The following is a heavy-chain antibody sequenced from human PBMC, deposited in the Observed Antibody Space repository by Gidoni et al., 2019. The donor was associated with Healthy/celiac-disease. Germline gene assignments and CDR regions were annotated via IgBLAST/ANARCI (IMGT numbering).Heavy chain of an antibody. CDR2: IYYSGST. D-gene: IGHD5-12*01. Sequence: QVQLQESGPGLVKPSETLSLTCPVSGCSISSYYWSWIRQPPGKGLEWIGYIYYSGSTNYNPSLKSRVTISVDTSKNQFSLKLSSVTAADTAVYYCARHAYSGYDVFDYWGQGTLVTVSS. CDR1: GCSISSYY. CDR3: ARHAYSGYDVFDY. J-gene: IGHJ4*02. V-gene: IGHV4-59*08.